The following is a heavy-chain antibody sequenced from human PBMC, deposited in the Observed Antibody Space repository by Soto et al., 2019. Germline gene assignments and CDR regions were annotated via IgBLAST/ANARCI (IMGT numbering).Heavy chain of an antibody. CDR2: IYHSRST. V-gene: IGHV4-30-2*01. CDR1: GGSITSGGYS. D-gene: IGHD5-18*01. CDR3: ARRAMVDAFDI. Sequence: QMQLQESGSGLVKPSQTLSLTCAVSGGSITSGGYSWSWIRQPPGKGLEWIAYIYHSRSTYYNPSLQSRVTISLDTSKNQFSLTLDSVTVADTAVYYCARRAMVDAFDIWGRGAMVTVSS. J-gene: IGHJ3*02.